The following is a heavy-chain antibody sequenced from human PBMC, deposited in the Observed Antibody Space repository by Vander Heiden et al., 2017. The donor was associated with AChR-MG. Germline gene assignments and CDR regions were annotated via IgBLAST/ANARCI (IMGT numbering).Heavy chain of an antibody. V-gene: IGHV1-18*01. Sequence: VQLVPCGATASKPVAPVRAACKASGYTLTSYGIRWVRQAPGERHEWRGWISDYNGNTDDAQKLQSRDTMATETSTSAAYVEMGGQGSDGAAGYYGAWGVDADAHAFDVWGQGTMVTVSS. CDR3: AWGVDADAHAFDV. CDR2: ISDYNGNT. D-gene: IGHD2-15*01. J-gene: IGHJ3*01. CDR1: GYTLTSYG.